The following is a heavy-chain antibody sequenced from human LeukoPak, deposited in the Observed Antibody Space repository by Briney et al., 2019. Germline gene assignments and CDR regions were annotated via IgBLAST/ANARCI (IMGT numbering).Heavy chain of an antibody. CDR3: AKGDQPLLYGGAFDS. V-gene: IGHV3-23*01. CDR2: FNGRGGYT. D-gene: IGHD2-2*02. J-gene: IGHJ4*02. CDR1: GFTLNSYV. Sequence: GGSLRLSCGVSGFTLNSYVMSWVRRAPGKGVEGVSSFNGRGGYTFYADSVKGRFTLSSDNSKNTLHLQMISLRAEDTAVYYCAKGDQPLLYGGAFDSWGQGTLVTVSS.